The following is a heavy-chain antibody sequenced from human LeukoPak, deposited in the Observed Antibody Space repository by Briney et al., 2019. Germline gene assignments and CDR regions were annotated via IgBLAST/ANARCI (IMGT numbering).Heavy chain of an antibody. D-gene: IGHD1-26*01. Sequence: GSLRLSCAASGFTFNSYAMSWVRQAPEKGLEWVATISGSGGGTYYADSVKGRFAISRDDSKNTLYLQMNSLRAEDTAVYYCAKDLGRYRNNYFDYWGQGTLVTVSS. V-gene: IGHV3-23*01. CDR3: AKDLGRYRNNYFDY. CDR1: GFTFNSYA. CDR2: ISGSGGGT. J-gene: IGHJ4*02.